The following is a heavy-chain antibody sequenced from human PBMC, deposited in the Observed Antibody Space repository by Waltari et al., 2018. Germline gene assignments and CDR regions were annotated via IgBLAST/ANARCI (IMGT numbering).Heavy chain of an antibody. CDR1: GGSFSGYS. CDR3: ARERRGQRSYAFDI. CDR2: INHSGST. Sequence: QVQLQQWGAGLLKPSEPLSLTCAAYGGSFSGYSWPWIRQPPGKGLEWIGEINHSGSTNYNPSLKSRVTISVDTSKNQFSLKLSSVTAADTAVYYCARERRGQRSYAFDIWGQGTMVTVSS. J-gene: IGHJ3*02. V-gene: IGHV4-34*01. D-gene: IGHD4-17*01.